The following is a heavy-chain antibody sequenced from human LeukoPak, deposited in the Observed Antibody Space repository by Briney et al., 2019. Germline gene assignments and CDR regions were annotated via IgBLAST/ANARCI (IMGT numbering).Heavy chain of an antibody. D-gene: IGHD2-2*02. CDR1: GFTFSSYA. Sequence: GGSLRLSCAASGFTFSSYAMSWVRQAPGKGLEWVSAISGSGGSTYYADSVKGRFTISRDNSKNTLYLQMNSLRAEDTAVYYCASPPAGYYSSTSCYTRYFQHWGQGTLVTVSS. CDR3: ASPPAGYYSSTSCYTRYFQH. CDR2: ISGSGGST. J-gene: IGHJ1*01. V-gene: IGHV3-23*01.